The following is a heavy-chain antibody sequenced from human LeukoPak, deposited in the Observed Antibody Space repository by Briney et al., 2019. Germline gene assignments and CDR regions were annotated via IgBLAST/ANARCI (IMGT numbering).Heavy chain of an antibody. V-gene: IGHV4-34*01. J-gene: IGHJ1*01. Sequence: SETLSLTCAVYGGSFSGYYWSWIRQPPGEGLEWIGEINHSGSTNYNPSLKSRVTISVDTSKNQFSLKLSSVTAADTAVYYCARRAVPAAIRYFQHWGQGTLVTVSS. CDR3: ARRAVPAAIRYFQH. CDR2: INHSGST. D-gene: IGHD2-2*02. CDR1: GGSFSGYY.